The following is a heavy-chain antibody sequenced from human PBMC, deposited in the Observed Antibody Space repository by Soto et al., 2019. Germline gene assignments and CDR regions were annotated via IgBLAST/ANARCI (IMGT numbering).Heavy chain of an antibody. D-gene: IGHD6-25*01. CDR2: IYWDDDK. V-gene: IGHV2-5*02. CDR1: GFSLSTSGVG. J-gene: IGHJ6*02. Sequence: QNTLKESGPTLVKPTQTLTLTCTFSGFSLSTSGVGVGWIRQPPGKALEWLALIYWDDDKRYSPSLKSRLTITKDXXKXQXXLTTTNMDPVDTATYYCAHRRVNSSGYYYYYGMDVWGQGTTVTVSS. CDR3: AHRRVNSSGYYYYYGMDV.